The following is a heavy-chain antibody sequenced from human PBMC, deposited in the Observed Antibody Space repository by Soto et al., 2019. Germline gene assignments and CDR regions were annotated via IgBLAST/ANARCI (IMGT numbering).Heavy chain of an antibody. CDR2: ISYDGSNK. CDR1: GFTFSSYG. D-gene: IGHD1-26*01. J-gene: IGHJ6*02. CDR3: AKDVVVGATPGLGDCCYYYGMDV. V-gene: IGHV3-30*18. Sequence: QGQLVESGGGVLQPGRSLRLSCAASGFTFSSYGMHWVRQAPGKGLEWVAVISYDGSNKYYADSVKRRFTISRDNSKNSRYVQMNRQGAEDTAVYYCAKDVVVGATPGLGDCCYYYGMDVWGQGTTVTVSS.